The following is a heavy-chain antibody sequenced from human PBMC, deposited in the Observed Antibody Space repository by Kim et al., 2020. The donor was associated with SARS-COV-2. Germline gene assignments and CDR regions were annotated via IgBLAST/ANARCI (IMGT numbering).Heavy chain of an antibody. CDR2: IFDDGSKK. Sequence: GGSLRLSCAASGFTFNGFGMHWVRQAPGKGLEWVALIFDDGSKKYYGDSVKGRFTISRDNSKKKVFRQMNNLRAEDTAVYYCAKDHISVPDFYSYGLDVWGQGTTVTVSS. V-gene: IGHV3-30*18. CDR3: AKDHISVPDFYSYGLDV. CDR1: GFTFNGFG. D-gene: IGHD2-21*01. J-gene: IGHJ6*02.